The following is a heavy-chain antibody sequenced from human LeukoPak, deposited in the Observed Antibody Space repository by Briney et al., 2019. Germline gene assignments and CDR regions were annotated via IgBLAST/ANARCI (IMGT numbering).Heavy chain of an antibody. CDR1: GFTFSSYA. CDR2: ISYDGSNK. D-gene: IGHD6-6*01. Sequence: GRSLRLSCAASGFTFSSYAMHWVRQAPGKGLEWVAVISYDGSNKYYADSVKGRFTISRDNSKNTLYLQMNSLRAEDTAVHYCAREYSSSSEFTYWGQGTLVTVSS. V-gene: IGHV3-30-3*01. CDR3: AREYSSSSEFTY. J-gene: IGHJ4*02.